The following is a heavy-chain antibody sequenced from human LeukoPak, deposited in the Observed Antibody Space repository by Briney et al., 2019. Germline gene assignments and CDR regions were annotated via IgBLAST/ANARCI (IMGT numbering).Heavy chain of an antibody. Sequence: GASVKVSCKASGYTFTGYYMHWVRQAPGQGLEWMGWINPNSGGTNYAQKFQGRVTMTRDTSISTAYMELSRLRSDGTAVYYCARDDIAVAGPGDYWGQGTLVTVSS. J-gene: IGHJ4*02. CDR2: INPNSGGT. CDR1: GYTFTGYY. D-gene: IGHD6-19*01. V-gene: IGHV1-2*02. CDR3: ARDDIAVAGPGDY.